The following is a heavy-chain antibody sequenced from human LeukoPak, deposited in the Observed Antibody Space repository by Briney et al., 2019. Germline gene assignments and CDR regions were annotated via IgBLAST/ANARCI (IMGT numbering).Heavy chain of an antibody. CDR2: IYYSGNT. CDR1: GDSISSYY. V-gene: IGHV4-59*12. D-gene: IGHD3-3*01. J-gene: IGHJ3*02. Sequence: SETLSLTCTVSGDSISSYYWSWIRQPPGKGLEWIGYIYYSGNTNYNPSLKSRVTISVDTSKNQFSLKPSSVTAADTAVYYCARGGRITMFGVVIMRGAFDIWGQGTMVTVSS. CDR3: ARGGRITMFGVVIMRGAFDI.